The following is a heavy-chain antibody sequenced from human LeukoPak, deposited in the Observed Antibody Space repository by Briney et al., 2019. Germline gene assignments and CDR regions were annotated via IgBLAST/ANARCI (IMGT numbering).Heavy chain of an antibody. Sequence: GGSLRLSCAASGFTFSSYWMSWVRQAPGKGLEWVANIKQDGRQKYYVDSVKGRFTISRDNAKNSLYLQMNSLRAEDTAVYYCARADYDYVWGSYRQYYFDYWGQGTLVTVSS. V-gene: IGHV3-7*01. J-gene: IGHJ4*02. CDR2: IKQDGRQK. CDR3: ARADYDYVWGSYRQYYFDY. CDR1: GFTFSSYW. D-gene: IGHD3-16*02.